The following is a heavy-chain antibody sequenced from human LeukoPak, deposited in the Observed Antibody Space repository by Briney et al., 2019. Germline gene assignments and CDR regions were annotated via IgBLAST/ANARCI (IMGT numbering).Heavy chain of an antibody. D-gene: IGHD2-2*02. V-gene: IGHV4-59*01. CDR2: IYYSGST. J-gene: IGHJ5*02. Sequence: SETLSITCTVTGGSISSYYWSWIRQPPGKGLEWIGYIYYSGSTNCNPSLKSRVTISVDTSKNQFSLKLSSVTAADTAVYYCARASELPAAILGWFDPWGQGTLVTVSS. CDR1: GGSISSYY. CDR3: ARASELPAAILGWFDP.